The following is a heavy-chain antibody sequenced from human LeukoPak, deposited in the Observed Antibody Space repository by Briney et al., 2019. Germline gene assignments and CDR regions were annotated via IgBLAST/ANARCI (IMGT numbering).Heavy chain of an antibody. V-gene: IGHV5-51*01. CDR3: ARLTYCGGDCYSPYGMDV. D-gene: IGHD2-21*02. CDR1: GYSFTSYW. J-gene: IGHJ6*02. Sequence: GASLQISCKGSGYSFTSYWIGWVRQLPGKGLEWMGIIYPGDSDTRYSPSFQGQVTISADKSISTAYLEWSSLKASDTAMYYCARLTYCGGDCYSPYGMDVWGQGTTVTVSS. CDR2: IYPGDSDT.